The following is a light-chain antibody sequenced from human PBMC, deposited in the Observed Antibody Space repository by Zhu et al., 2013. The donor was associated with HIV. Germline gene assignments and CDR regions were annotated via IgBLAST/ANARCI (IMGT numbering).Light chain of an antibody. CDR1: QSVSNN. V-gene: IGKV3D-15*01. Sequence: EIVMTQSPATLSVSPGERATLSCRASQSVSNNLAWYQQKPGRAPRLLIYGASTRATGIPDRFSGSGSGTDFTLTITRLEPGDFAMYYCHQYGSLPWTFGQGTTVEMK. CDR3: HQYGSLPWT. J-gene: IGKJ1*01. CDR2: GAS.